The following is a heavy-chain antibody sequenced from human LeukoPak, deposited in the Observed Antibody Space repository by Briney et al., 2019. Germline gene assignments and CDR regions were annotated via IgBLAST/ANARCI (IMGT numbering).Heavy chain of an antibody. D-gene: IGHD4-17*01. CDR2: IGTAGDT. V-gene: IGHV3-13*01. CDR3: AREGPSYGSFDY. J-gene: IGHJ4*02. CDR1: GFTFSSYA. Sequence: GGSLRLSCAASGFTFSSYAMHWVRQATGKGLEWVSAIGTAGDTSYPGSVKGRFTISRENAKNSLYLQMNSLRAGDTAVYYCAREGPSYGSFDYWGQGTLVTVSS.